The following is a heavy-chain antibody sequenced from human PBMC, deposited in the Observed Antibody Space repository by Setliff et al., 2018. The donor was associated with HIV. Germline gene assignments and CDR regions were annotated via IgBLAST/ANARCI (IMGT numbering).Heavy chain of an antibody. V-gene: IGHV4-59*11. Sequence: PSETLSLTCSVSGGSIGSHYWSWIRQSPGKGLEWIGYIHSSGGTNYNTSLKSRLTILVDTSKNQISLRLKSVTAADAAVYYCARAPYFDFWSAYRHYYMDVWG. CDR1: GGSIGSHY. CDR3: ARAPYFDFWSAYRHYYMDV. J-gene: IGHJ6*03. D-gene: IGHD3-3*01. CDR2: IHSSGGT.